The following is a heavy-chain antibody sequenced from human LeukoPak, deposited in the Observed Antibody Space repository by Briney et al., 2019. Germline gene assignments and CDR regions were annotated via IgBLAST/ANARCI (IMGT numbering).Heavy chain of an antibody. J-gene: IGHJ4*02. CDR2: IYYSGTT. D-gene: IGHD3-10*01. CDR1: GGSLSGSDYY. CDR3: ARQSYDAESYSVLDH. Sequence: SETLSLTCTVAGGSLSGSDYYWGWIRQPPGKGLEWIGTIYYSGTTYYNPSLKSRVTISVDTSKNQFSLKLSSVAAADTAVYYCARQSYDAESYSVLDHWGEGTLVTVSS. V-gene: IGHV4-39*01.